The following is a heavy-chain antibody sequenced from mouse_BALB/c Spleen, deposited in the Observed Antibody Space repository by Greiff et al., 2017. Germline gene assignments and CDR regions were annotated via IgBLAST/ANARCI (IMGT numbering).Heavy chain of an antibody. D-gene: IGHD1-1*01. V-gene: IGHV5-6-5*01. J-gene: IGHJ2*01. Sequence: EVQVVESGGGLVKPGGSLKLSCAASGFTFSSYAMSWVRQTPEKRLEWVASISSGGSTYYPDSVKGRFTISRDNARNILYLQMSSLRSEDTAMYYCARFTTVVPFDYWGQGTTLTVSS. CDR1: GFTFSSYA. CDR2: ISSGGST. CDR3: ARFTTVVPFDY.